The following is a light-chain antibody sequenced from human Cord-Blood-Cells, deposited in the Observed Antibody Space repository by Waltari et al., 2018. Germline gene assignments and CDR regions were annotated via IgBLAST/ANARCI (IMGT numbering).Light chain of an antibody. V-gene: IGLV2-14*01. J-gene: IGLJ2*01. CDR2: DVS. CDR3: SSYTSSSTLVV. Sequence: QSALTQPPSVSGSPGQSITISCTGTSRDVGGDNYVSWYQQHPGKAPKHIIYDVSNRPSGVSNRFSGSKSGNTASLTISGLQAEDEADYYCSSYTSSSTLVVFGGGTKLTVL. CDR1: SRDVGGDNY.